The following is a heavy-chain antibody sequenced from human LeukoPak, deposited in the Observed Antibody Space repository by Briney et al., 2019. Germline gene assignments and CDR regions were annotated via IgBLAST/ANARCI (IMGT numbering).Heavy chain of an antibody. CDR2: IWYDGSKE. Sequence: GGSLRLSCAASGFTFSSFAMHWVRQVPTKGLEWVAVIWYDGSKEYYADSVKGRFTISRDKSKNILYLQMNSLRAEDTAVYHCARDLYTIFGVVNYGMDVWGQGTTVTVSS. V-gene: IGHV3-33*01. J-gene: IGHJ6*02. CDR1: GFTFSSFA. D-gene: IGHD3-3*01. CDR3: ARDLYTIFGVVNYGMDV.